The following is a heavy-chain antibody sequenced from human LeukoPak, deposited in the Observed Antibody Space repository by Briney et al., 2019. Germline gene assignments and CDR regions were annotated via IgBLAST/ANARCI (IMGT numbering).Heavy chain of an antibody. Sequence: GVSQRLSCAAAGFKVSDHYIDWVRQAPGKGLEWVGRSRNEASCYTTEYAAAVEGRFTISRGVSESLLYLQMNSLRTEDTAVYYCGRIAINANNGMDVWGQGTTVTVSS. D-gene: IGHD1/OR15-1a*01. V-gene: IGHV3-72*01. CDR1: GFKVSDHY. J-gene: IGHJ6*02. CDR2: SRNEASCYTT. CDR3: GRIAINANNGMDV.